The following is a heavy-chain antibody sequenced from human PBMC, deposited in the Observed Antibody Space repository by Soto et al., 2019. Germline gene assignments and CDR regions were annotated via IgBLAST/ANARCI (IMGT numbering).Heavy chain of an antibody. V-gene: IGHV1-69*13. Sequence: GASVKVSCKASGGTFSSYAISWVRQAPGQGLEWMGGIIPIFGTANYAQKFQGRVTITADESTSTAYMELSSLRSEDTAVYYCASEGEMATIVDYWGQGTLVTVSS. D-gene: IGHD5-12*01. CDR3: ASEGEMATIVDY. CDR2: IIPIFGTA. CDR1: GGTFSSYA. J-gene: IGHJ4*02.